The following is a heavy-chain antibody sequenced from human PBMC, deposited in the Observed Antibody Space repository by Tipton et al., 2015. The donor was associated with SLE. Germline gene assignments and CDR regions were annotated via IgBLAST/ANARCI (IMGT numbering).Heavy chain of an antibody. J-gene: IGHJ4*01. CDR3: ARDRGSSWFVFDD. Sequence: SLRLSCAASGFTVSSNYMSWVRQAPGKGLEWVSVIYSGGSTYYADSVKGRFTISRDNSKNTLHLQMNSLRAEDTAVYYCARDRGSSWFVFDDLGHGPLVTVSS. CDR2: IYSGGST. D-gene: IGHD6-13*01. CDR1: GFTVSSNY. V-gene: IGHV3-66*02.